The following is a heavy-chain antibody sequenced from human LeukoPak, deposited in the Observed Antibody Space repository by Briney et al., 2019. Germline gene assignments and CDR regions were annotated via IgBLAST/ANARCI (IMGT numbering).Heavy chain of an antibody. CDR1: GYTFTSYD. CDR2: INPNSGGT. D-gene: IGHD6-13*01. J-gene: IGHJ4*02. V-gene: IGHV1-2*02. Sequence: ASVKVSCKASGYTFTSYDINWVRQATGQGLEWMGWINPNSGGTNYAQKFQGRVTMTRDTSISTAYMELSRLRSDDTAVYYCAALGIAAAGTEGFDYWGQGTLVTVSS. CDR3: AALGIAAAGTEGFDY.